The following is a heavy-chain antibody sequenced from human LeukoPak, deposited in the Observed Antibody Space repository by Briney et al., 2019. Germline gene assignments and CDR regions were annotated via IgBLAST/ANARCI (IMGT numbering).Heavy chain of an antibody. D-gene: IGHD3-3*01. CDR3: ATNSDDFWSGYYYYYYYMDV. Sequence: SETLSLTCTVSGGSISSGSYYWGWIRQPAGKGLEWIGRIYTSGSTNYNPSLKSRVTISVDTSKNQFSLKLSSVTAADTAVYYCATNSDDFWSGYYYYYYYMDVWGKGTTVTVSS. J-gene: IGHJ6*03. CDR2: IYTSGST. CDR1: GGSISSGSYY. V-gene: IGHV4-61*02.